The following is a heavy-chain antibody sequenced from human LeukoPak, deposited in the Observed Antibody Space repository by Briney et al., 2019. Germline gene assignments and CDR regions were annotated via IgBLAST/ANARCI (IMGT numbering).Heavy chain of an antibody. D-gene: IGHD2-2*02. CDR1: GFTFSSYG. CDR3: ARGRHCSSTSCYKFGGMIDY. J-gene: IGHJ4*02. Sequence: SGGSLRLSCAASGFTFSSYGMHWVRQAPGKGLEWVAVIWYDESNKYYADSVKGRFTISRDNSKNTLYLQMNSLRAEDTAVYYCARGRHCSSTSCYKFGGMIDYWGQGTLVTVSS. V-gene: IGHV3-33*01. CDR2: IWYDESNK.